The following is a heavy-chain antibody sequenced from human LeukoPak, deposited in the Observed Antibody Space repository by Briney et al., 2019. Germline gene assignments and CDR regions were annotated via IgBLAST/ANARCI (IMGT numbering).Heavy chain of an antibody. J-gene: IGHJ6*03. CDR1: GGSISSSSYY. CDR3: ARAPERWYSYGSYTYYYMDV. Sequence: SETLSLTCTVSGGSISSSSYYWGWIRQPPGKGLEWIGSIYYSGSTYYNPSLKSRVTISVDTSKNQFSLNLTSVTAADTAVYYCARAPERWYSYGSYTYYYMDVWGKGTTVTVSS. CDR2: IYYSGST. V-gene: IGHV4-39*07. D-gene: IGHD5-18*01.